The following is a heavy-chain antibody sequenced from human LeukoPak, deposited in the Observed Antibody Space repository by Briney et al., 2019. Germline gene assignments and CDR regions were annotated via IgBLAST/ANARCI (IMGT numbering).Heavy chain of an antibody. CDR3: AREGRAYRYSSSWYPTPSWFDP. V-gene: IGHV3-21*06. CDR1: GFSFNNHG. J-gene: IGHJ5*02. D-gene: IGHD6-13*01. CDR2: INSRSNDI. Sequence: PGGSLRLSCAASGFSFNNHGMNWVRQAPGKGLEWVSSINSRSNDIYYADSVKGRFTISRDNAKNSLYLQMNSLRAEDTAVYYCAREGRAYRYSSSWYPTPSWFDPWGQGTLVTVSS.